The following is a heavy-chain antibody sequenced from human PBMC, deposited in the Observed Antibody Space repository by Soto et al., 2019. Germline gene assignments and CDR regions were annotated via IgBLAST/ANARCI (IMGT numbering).Heavy chain of an antibody. Sequence: GGSLRLSCAASGFTFRAYALSWVRQAPGKGLEWVSAISESGGNTYYADSVKGRFTISRDNSKNTLYLQMNSLRAEDTAGYYCAKDKPGTTAFDIWGRGTMVTVSS. J-gene: IGHJ3*02. D-gene: IGHD1-1*01. CDR3: AKDKPGTTAFDI. CDR2: ISESGGNT. V-gene: IGHV3-23*01. CDR1: GFTFRAYA.